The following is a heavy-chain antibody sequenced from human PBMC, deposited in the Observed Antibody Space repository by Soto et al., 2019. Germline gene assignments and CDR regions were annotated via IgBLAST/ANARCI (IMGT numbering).Heavy chain of an antibody. V-gene: IGHV3-23*01. D-gene: IGHD1-26*01. CDR1: GFTVTNSA. CDR3: GVGRTPYYFYY. J-gene: IGHJ4*02. Sequence: HPGGSLRLSCAASGFTVTNSAMNWVRQVPGKGLEWVSSISGSGAIQHYADSVKGRFSIFRDESNNTLYLQMNSLRAEDTAVYFCGVGRTPYYFYYWGQGALVTVSS. CDR2: ISGSGAIQ.